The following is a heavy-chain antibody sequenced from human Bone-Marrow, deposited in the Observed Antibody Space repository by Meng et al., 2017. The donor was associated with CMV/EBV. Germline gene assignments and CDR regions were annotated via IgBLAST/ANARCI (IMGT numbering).Heavy chain of an antibody. CDR2: IKQDGSEK. J-gene: IGHJ4*02. D-gene: IGHD2-15*01. CDR3: AREGRDLDY. V-gene: IGHV3-7*01. Sequence: GALKISCAASGFTFSNYWMSWVRQAPGKGLEWLANIKQDGSEKYYVDSVKGRFTISRDNAKKSLYLQLSSLRAEDTAIYYCAREGRDLDYWGQGTLVTVSS. CDR1: GFTFSNYW.